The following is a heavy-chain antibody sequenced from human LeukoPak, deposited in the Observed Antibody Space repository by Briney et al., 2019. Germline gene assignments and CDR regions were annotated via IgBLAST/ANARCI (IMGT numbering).Heavy chain of an antibody. D-gene: IGHD3-10*01. Sequence: PGRSLRLSCAASGFTFSSYGMHWVRQAPGKGLEWVAVIWYDGSNKYYADSVKGRFTISRDNSKNTLYLQMNSLRAEDTAVYYCAKVGAPAGSNAFDIWGQGTMVTVSS. CDR2: IWYDGSNK. CDR3: AKVGAPAGSNAFDI. J-gene: IGHJ3*02. V-gene: IGHV3-33*06. CDR1: GFTFSSYG.